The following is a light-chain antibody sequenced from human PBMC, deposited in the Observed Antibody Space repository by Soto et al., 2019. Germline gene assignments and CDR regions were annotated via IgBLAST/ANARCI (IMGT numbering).Light chain of an antibody. J-gene: IGLJ1*01. V-gene: IGLV1-40*01. CDR1: SSNIGAGYD. CDR3: QSYDSSLRVYV. CDR2: GNS. Sequence: QSVLTQPPSVSGAPGQRVTISCTGSSSNIGAGYDVHWYQQLPGTAPKLLIYGNSNRPSGVPDRFSGSKSGTSASLAITGLKAEDEADYYCQSYDSSLRVYVFWTGTKLTVL.